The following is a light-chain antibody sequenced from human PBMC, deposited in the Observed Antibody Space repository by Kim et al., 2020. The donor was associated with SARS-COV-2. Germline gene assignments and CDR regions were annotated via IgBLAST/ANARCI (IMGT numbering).Light chain of an antibody. CDR3: SSYAGYGLGI. CDR1: KNDVGTYNL. J-gene: IGLJ2*01. V-gene: IGLV2-23*02. Sequence: QSVLTQSASVSGSPGQSTTISCTGTKNDVGTYNLVSWYQQHPGKAPRLIIYEVNKRPSGVSDRFSGSKSGNTASLTISGLQAEDEADYYCSSYAGYGLGIFGGGTKVTVL. CDR2: EVN.